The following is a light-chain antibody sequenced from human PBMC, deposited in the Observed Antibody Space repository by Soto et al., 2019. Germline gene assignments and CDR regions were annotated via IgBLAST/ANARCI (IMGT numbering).Light chain of an antibody. Sequence: PGKRATLSCRASQSLGTTDLVWYQQRSGQPPWLVIHGTFSTASGIPARFSGGGSGTDFTLTISRLEPEDSAVYYCQQYGSLPYTFGRGTRLEIQ. J-gene: IGKJ5*01. CDR3: QQYGSLPYT. CDR1: QSLGTTD. CDR2: GTF. V-gene: IGKV3-20*01.